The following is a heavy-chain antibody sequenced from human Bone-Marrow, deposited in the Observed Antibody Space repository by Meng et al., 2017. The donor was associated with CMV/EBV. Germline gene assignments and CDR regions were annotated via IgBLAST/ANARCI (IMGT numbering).Heavy chain of an antibody. CDR1: GGSISSSSYY. J-gene: IGHJ4*02. V-gene: IGHV4-39*01. Sequence: SETLSLTCTVSGGSISSSSYYWGWIRQPPGKGLEWIGSIYYSGSTYYNPFLKSRVTISVDTSKNPFSLKLSSVTAADTAVYYCARLPYSRSSHIDYWGQGTLVTVSS. CDR2: IYYSGST. CDR3: ARLPYSRSSHIDY. D-gene: IGHD6-6*01.